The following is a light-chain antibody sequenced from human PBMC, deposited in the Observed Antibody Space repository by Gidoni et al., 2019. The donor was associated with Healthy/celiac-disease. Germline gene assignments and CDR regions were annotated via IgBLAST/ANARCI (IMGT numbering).Light chain of an antibody. CDR3: QENKSYWT. V-gene: IGKV1-5*01. Sequence: DIQLTQSPSTLSASVGDRVTITCRASQSISSWLAWYQQKPGKAPKLLSYDASRWERGVPSRFSGSGSGTEFTLTSSSLQADDGAYYYCQENKSYWTFGEGTKVEIK. CDR1: QSISSW. J-gene: IGKJ1*01. CDR2: DAS.